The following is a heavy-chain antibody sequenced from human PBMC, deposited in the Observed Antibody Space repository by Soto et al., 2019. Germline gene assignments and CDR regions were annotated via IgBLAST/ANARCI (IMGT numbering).Heavy chain of an antibody. CDR1: GGSFSGYY. D-gene: IGHD3-22*01. V-gene: IGHV4-34*01. J-gene: IGHJ4*02. CDR2: INHSGST. CDR3: ASPAGRDSSGTFDY. Sequence: SETLSLTCAVYGGSFSGYYWSWIRQPPGKGLEWIGEINHSGSTNYNPSLKSRVTISVDTSKNQFSLKLSSVTAADTAVYYCASPAGRDSSGTFDYWGQGTLVTVSS.